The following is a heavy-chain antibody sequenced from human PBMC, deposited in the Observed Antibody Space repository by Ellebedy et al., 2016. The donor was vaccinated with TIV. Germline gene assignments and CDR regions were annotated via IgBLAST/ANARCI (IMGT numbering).Heavy chain of an antibody. CDR3: ARVLRATSGMDV. CDR1: GYIFTAYY. V-gene: IGHV1-2*02. J-gene: IGHJ6*02. CDR2: INPDSGGT. D-gene: IGHD4/OR15-4a*01. Sequence: ASVKVSCKTPGYIFTAYYIHWVRQAPGQGLEWMGWINPDSGGTNFPQRFHGRVTMTRDTSVNTVYMELSRLQSDDTAVYYCARVLRATSGMDVWGQGTTVTVS.